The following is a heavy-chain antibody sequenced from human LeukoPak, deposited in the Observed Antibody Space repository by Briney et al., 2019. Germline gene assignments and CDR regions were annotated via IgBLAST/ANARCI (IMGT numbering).Heavy chain of an antibody. CDR3: AGIRKYCSSTSCFIHYAFDI. CDR2: INPNSGGT. Sequence: ASVKVSCKASGYTFTGYYMHWVRQAPGQGLEWMGWINPNSGGTNYAQKFRGRVTMTRDTSISTAYMELSRLRSDDTAVYYCAGIRKYCSSTSCFIHYAFDIWGQGTMVTVSS. J-gene: IGHJ3*02. D-gene: IGHD2-2*01. CDR1: GYTFTGYY. V-gene: IGHV1-2*02.